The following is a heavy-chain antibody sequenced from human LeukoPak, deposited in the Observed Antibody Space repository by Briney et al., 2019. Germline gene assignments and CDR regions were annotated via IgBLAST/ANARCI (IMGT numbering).Heavy chain of an antibody. J-gene: IGHJ6*03. Sequence: SEILSLTCTVSGGSISSYYWSWIRQPPGKGLEWIGYIYYSGSTNYNPSLKSRVTISVDTSKNQFSLKLSSVTAADTAVYYCARLRARGAARPAYMDVWGKGTTVTVSS. CDR1: GGSISSYY. V-gene: IGHV4-59*01. CDR2: IYYSGST. D-gene: IGHD6-6*01. CDR3: ARLRARGAARPAYMDV.